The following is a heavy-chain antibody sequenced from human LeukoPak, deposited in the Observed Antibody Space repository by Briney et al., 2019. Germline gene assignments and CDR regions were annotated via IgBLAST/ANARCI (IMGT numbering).Heavy chain of an antibody. J-gene: IGHJ4*02. Sequence: ASVKVSCKASGYTFTSYGISWVRQAPGQGLEWIGWISAYNGNTNYAQKLQGRVTMTTDTSTSTAYMELRSLKSDDTAVYYCARDTLGSGYSSSSDYWGQGTLVTVSS. CDR2: ISAYNGNT. D-gene: IGHD6-13*01. CDR3: ARDTLGSGYSSSSDY. V-gene: IGHV1-18*01. CDR1: GYTFTSYG.